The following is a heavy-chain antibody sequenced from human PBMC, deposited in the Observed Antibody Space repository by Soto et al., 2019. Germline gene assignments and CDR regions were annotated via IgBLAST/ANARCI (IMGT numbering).Heavy chain of an antibody. V-gene: IGHV4-59*08. CDR1: GGSISSYY. D-gene: IGHD6-13*01. CDR2: IYYSGST. Sequence: PSETLSLTCTASGGSISSYYWSWIRQPPGKGLEWIGYIYYSGSTNYNPSLKSRVTISVDTSKNQFSLKLSSVTAADTAVYYCASRPYSSSWFDPWGQETLVTVSS. J-gene: IGHJ5*02. CDR3: ASRPYSSSWFDP.